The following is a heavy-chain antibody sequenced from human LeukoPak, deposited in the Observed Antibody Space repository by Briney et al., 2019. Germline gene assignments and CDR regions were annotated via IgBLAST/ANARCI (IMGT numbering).Heavy chain of an antibody. J-gene: IGHJ3*02. V-gene: IGHV3-23*01. CDR2: ISGSSGTT. CDR1: GFTFSSYA. CDR3: AKDGYCSGGTCSGIKGDI. Sequence: GGSLRLSCAASGFTFSSYAMSWVRQAPGKGLEWVSAISGSSGTTYYADSVKGRCTISRDNSKNTLYLQMNSLRAEDTAVYYCAKDGYCSGGTCSGIKGDIWGQGTMVTVSS. D-gene: IGHD2-15*01.